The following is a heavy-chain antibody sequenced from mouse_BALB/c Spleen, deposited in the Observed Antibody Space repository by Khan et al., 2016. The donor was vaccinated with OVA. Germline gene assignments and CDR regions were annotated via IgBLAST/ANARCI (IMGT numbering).Heavy chain of an antibody. CDR2: ISSGGDYT. D-gene: IGHD4-1*01. J-gene: IGHJ3*01. CDR1: GFSFSSYS. V-gene: IGHV5-6*01. CDR3: ASHLTGSFAY. Sequence: EVELVESGGDLVRPGGSLKLSCAASGFSFSSYSMSWVRQTPDKRLEWVATISSGGDYTYYPDSVKGRFTISRDNAKNTLYLHMSSVKSEDTAIYYCASHLTGSFAYWGQGTLVTVSA.